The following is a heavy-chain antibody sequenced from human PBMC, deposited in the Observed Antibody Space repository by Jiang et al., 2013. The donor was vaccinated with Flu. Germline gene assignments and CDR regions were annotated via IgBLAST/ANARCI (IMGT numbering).Heavy chain of an antibody. Sequence: VSAISSNGGSTYYANSVKGRFTISRDNSKNTLYLQMGSLRAEDMAVYYCARLSGHYDSSGYYYDYWGQGTLVTVSS. D-gene: IGHD3-22*01. CDR2: ISSNGGST. V-gene: IGHV3-64*01. J-gene: IGHJ4*02. CDR3: ARLSGHYDSSGYYYDY.